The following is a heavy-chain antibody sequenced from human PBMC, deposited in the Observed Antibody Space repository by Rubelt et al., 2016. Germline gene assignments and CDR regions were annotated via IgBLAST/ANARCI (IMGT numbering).Heavy chain of an antibody. Sequence: EVRVVESGGGLIHPGGSLRLSCAASGFAFSRFEMNWVRQAPVRGLEWVSYISFSGSTMFYAAFVRGVSTIARENGNKSLYLLMNGLGVEEAAHYCCARLYGDGRDPWGQGTLVTASS. CDR2: ISFSGSTM. V-gene: IGHV3-48*03. CDR3: ARLYGDGRDP. CDR1: GFAFSRFE. J-gene: IGHJ5*02. D-gene: IGHD4-17*01.